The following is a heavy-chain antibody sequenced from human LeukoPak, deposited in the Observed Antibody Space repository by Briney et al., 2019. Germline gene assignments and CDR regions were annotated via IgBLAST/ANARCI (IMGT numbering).Heavy chain of an antibody. CDR3: ARDTDPYITYYDFWSGQGGFDY. Sequence: ASVKVSCKASGYTFTSYGISWVRQAPGQGLEWMGWISAYNGNTNYAQKLQGRVTMTTDTSTSTAYMELRSLRSDDTAVYYCARDTDPYITYYDFWSGQGGFDYWGQGTLVTVSS. CDR1: GYTFTSYG. CDR2: ISAYNGNT. J-gene: IGHJ4*02. V-gene: IGHV1-18*01. D-gene: IGHD3-3*01.